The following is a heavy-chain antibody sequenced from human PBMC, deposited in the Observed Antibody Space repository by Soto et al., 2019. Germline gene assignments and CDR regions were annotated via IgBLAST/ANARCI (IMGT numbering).Heavy chain of an antibody. CDR3: AKAPGGYSYGLPFDY. CDR2: ISGSGGST. J-gene: IGHJ4*02. V-gene: IGHV3-23*01. Sequence: PGGSLRLSCAASGFTFSSYAMSWVRQAPGKGLEWVSAISGSGGSTYYADSVKGRFTISRDNSKNTLYLQMNSLRAEDTAVYYCAKAPGGYSYGLPFDYWGQGTLVTVSS. CDR1: GFTFSSYA. D-gene: IGHD5-18*01.